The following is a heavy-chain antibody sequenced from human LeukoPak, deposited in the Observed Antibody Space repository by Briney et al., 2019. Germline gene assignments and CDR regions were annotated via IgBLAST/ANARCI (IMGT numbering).Heavy chain of an antibody. CDR1: GFTFSDYY. V-gene: IGHV3-11*01. Sequence: GGSLRLSCAASGFTFSDYYMSWIRQAPGEGLEWVSYISSSGSTIYYADSVKGRFTISRDNAKNSLYLQMNSLRAEDTAVYYCARDLKRGYSFYFDYWGQGTLVTVSS. CDR2: ISSSGSTI. D-gene: IGHD5-18*01. J-gene: IGHJ4*02. CDR3: ARDLKRGYSFYFDY.